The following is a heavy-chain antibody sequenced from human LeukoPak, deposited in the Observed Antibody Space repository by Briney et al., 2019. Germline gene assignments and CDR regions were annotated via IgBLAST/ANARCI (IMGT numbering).Heavy chain of an antibody. D-gene: IGHD4-23*01. CDR2: ISAYNGNT. J-gene: IGHJ3*02. CDR3: ARDLRDYGGDHDAFDI. V-gene: IGHV1-18*01. CDR1: GYTFTSYG. Sequence: ASVKVSCKASGYTFTSYGISWVRQAPGQGLEWMGWISAYNGNTNYAQKLQGRVTMTTDTSTSTAYMELSSLRSEDTAVYYCARDLRDYGGDHDAFDIWGQGTMVTVSS.